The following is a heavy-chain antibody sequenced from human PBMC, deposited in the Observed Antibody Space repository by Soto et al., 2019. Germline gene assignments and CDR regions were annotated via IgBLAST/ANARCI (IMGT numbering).Heavy chain of an antibody. CDR3: ASENRISGRPPFDAFAI. D-gene: IGHD1-26*01. V-gene: IGHV3-48*02. CDR1: GFTFSSYS. J-gene: IGHJ3*02. Sequence: VGCLRLACAASGFTFSSYSINWVRQAPGKWLEWVSYISSSSSTIYYEDSVKGRFTISRYNAKNSLYLQMNSLRDEATAVYYCASENRISGRPPFDAFAIWGQGTMVTVS. CDR2: ISSSSSTI.